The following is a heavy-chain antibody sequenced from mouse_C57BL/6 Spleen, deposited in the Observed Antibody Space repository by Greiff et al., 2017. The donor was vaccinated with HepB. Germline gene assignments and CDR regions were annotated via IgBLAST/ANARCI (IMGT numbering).Heavy chain of an antibody. D-gene: IGHD1-1*01. V-gene: IGHV1-80*01. Sequence: VQLQQSGAELVKPGASVKISCKASGYAFSSYWMNWVKQRPGKGLEWIGQIYPGDGDTNYNGKFKGKATLTADKSSSTAYMQLSSLTSEDSAVYFCARPGSPYYYGSSPFDYWGQGTTLTVSS. J-gene: IGHJ2*01. CDR2: IYPGDGDT. CDR1: GYAFSSYW. CDR3: ARPGSPYYYGSSPFDY.